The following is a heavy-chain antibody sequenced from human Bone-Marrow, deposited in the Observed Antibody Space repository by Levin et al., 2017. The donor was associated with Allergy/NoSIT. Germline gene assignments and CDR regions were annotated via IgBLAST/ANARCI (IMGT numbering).Heavy chain of an antibody. CDR1: GFTFSNYW. V-gene: IGHV3-74*01. Sequence: GESLKISCAASGFTFSNYWMHWVRQAPGKGLVWVSGLNSDGSSTNYADSVKGRCAISRDNSKNTLYLQINSLRAEDTAVYYCARATRKYCSGGNCHFDDAFDIWGQGTMATVSS. CDR2: LNSDGSST. D-gene: IGHD2-15*01. J-gene: IGHJ3*02. CDR3: ARATRKYCSGGNCHFDDAFDI.